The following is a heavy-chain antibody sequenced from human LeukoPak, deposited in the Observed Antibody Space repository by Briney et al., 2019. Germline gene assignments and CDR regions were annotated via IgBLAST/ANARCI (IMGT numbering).Heavy chain of an antibody. D-gene: IGHD4-11*01. CDR1: EFTFSNYA. CDR2: ISYDGNTI. J-gene: IGHJ4*02. V-gene: IGHV3-30-3*01. Sequence: GGSLRLSCAASEFTFSNYALHWVRQAPGKGLQWVAVISYDGNTIHYADSVKGRFIISRDTSKNTLFLQMNSLRAEDTAVYYCARSGGLQKFDYWGQGTLVTVSS. CDR3: ARSGGLQKFDY.